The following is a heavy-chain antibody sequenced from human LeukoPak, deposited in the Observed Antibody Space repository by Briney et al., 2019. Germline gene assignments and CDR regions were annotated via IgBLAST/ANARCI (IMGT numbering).Heavy chain of an antibody. Sequence: PGGSLRLSRAASGFTFSDYYMSWIRQAPGPGLECVSYISSSGSTIYYADSVKGRFTISRDNAKNSLYLQMNSLRAEDTAVYYCARSGTLWNYPLFDYWGQGTLVTVSS. V-gene: IGHV3-11*01. CDR3: ARSGTLWNYPLFDY. D-gene: IGHD1-7*01. J-gene: IGHJ4*02. CDR2: ISSSGSTI. CDR1: GFTFSDYY.